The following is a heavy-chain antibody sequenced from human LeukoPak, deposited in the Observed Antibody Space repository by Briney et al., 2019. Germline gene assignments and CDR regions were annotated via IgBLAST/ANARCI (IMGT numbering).Heavy chain of an antibody. V-gene: IGHV3-48*01. CDR3: AREWAIVALDY. CDR1: GFTFSSYS. J-gene: IGHJ4*02. CDR2: ISSSSSTI. D-gene: IGHD5-12*01. Sequence: PGGSLRLSCAASGFTFSSYSVNWVRQAPGKGLEWVSYISSSSSTIYYADSVKGRFTISRDNAKNSLYLQMNNLRAEDTAVYYCAREWAIVALDYWGQGTLVTVSS.